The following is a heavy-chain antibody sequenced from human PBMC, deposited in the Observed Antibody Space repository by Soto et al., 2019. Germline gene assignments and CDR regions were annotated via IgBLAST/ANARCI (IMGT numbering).Heavy chain of an antibody. V-gene: IGHV1-69*12. CDR2: IIPIFGTA. D-gene: IGHD2-15*01. CDR3: ARGVGVVVVAATPYYFDY. J-gene: IGHJ4*02. Sequence: QVQLVQSGAEVKKPGSSVKVSCKASGGTFSSYAISWVRQAPGQGLEWMGGIIPIFGTANYAQKFQGRVTITADESTSTAYMELSSLRSEDTAVYYCARGVGVVVVAATPYYFDYWGQGTLDPVSS. CDR1: GGTFSSYA.